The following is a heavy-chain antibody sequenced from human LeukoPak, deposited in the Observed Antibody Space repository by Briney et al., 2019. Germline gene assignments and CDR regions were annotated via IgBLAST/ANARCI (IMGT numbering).Heavy chain of an antibody. CDR2: TYYSGST. D-gene: IGHD4-17*01. J-gene: IGHJ5*02. CDR1: GGSISSSSYY. Sequence: PSETLSLTCTVSGGSISSSSYYWGWIRQPPGKGLEWIGSTYYSGSTYYNPSLKSRVTISVDTSKNQFSLKLSSVTAADTAVYYCARQAYGDYEGLGWFDPWGQGTLVTVSS. V-gene: IGHV4-39*01. CDR3: ARQAYGDYEGLGWFDP.